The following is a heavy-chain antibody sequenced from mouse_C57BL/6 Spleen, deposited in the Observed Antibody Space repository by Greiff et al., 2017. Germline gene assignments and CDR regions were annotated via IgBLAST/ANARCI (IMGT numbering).Heavy chain of an antibody. Sequence: VQLQQPGAELVMPGASVKLSCKASGYTFTSYWMHWVKQRPGQGLEWIGEIDPSDSYTNYNQKFKGKSTLTVDKSSSTAYMQLSSLTSEDSAVYYCATSTGSIDYWSQGTTLTVSS. CDR2: IDPSDSYT. D-gene: IGHD4-1*02. J-gene: IGHJ2*01. CDR3: ATSTGSIDY. CDR1: GYTFTSYW. V-gene: IGHV1-69*01.